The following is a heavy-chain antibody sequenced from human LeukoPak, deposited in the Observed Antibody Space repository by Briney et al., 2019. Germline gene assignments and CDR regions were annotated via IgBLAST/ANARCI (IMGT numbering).Heavy chain of an antibody. V-gene: IGHV5-10-1*01. J-gene: IGHJ4*02. D-gene: IGHD3-10*01. CDR1: GYRFKSYW. CDR3: ARRGTTMVRGVIIPFDY. CDR2: IDPSDSYT. Sequence: ASLKISCKCSGYRFKSYWFSWVRQMPGTRVEWRGGIDPSDSYTNYSPSFQGHVTISADKSISTAYLQWSSLKASDTAMYYCARRGTTMVRGVIIPFDYWGQGTLVTVSS.